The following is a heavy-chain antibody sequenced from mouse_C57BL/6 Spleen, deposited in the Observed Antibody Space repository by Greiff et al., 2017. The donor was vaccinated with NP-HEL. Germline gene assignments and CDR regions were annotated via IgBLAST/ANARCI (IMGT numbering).Heavy chain of an antibody. CDR1: GFTFSDYG. Sequence: DVQLVESGGGLVKPGGSLKLSCAASGFTFSDYGMHWVRQAPEKGLEWVAYISSGSSTIYYADTVKGRFTISRDNAKNTLFLQMTSLRSEDTAMYYCARQRYYGSRPYYAMDYWGQGTSVTVSS. CDR3: ARQRYYGSRPYYAMDY. V-gene: IGHV5-17*01. J-gene: IGHJ4*01. D-gene: IGHD1-1*01. CDR2: ISSGSSTI.